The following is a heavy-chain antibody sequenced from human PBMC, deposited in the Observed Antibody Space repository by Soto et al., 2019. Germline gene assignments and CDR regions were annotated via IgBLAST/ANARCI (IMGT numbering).Heavy chain of an antibody. J-gene: IGHJ5*02. CDR1: GFTFTSSA. CDR2: IVVGSGNT. CDR3: AAGTTVTPFDWFDP. D-gene: IGHD4-17*01. V-gene: IGHV1-58*01. Sequence: GASVKVSCKASGFTFTSSAVQWVRQARGQRLEWIGWIVVGSGNTNYAQKLQERVTITRDMSTSTAYMELSSLRSEDTAVYYCAAGTTVTPFDWFDPWGQGTLVTVSS.